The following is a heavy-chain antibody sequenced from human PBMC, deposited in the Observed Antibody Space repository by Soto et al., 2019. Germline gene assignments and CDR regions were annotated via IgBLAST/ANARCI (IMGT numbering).Heavy chain of an antibody. CDR1: GFTFINYG. CDR3: AKMDRICDCVSLVVY. Sequence: QVQLVESGGGVIQPGGSLRLSCAASGFTFINYGMHWVRQAPGKGLEWVAIISHDVNHKSYAYSVKGRFTVSRDNSKDTLFLQMKSLGAEDTAVYYCAKMDRICDCVSLVVYWGQGTLVTVSS. D-gene: IGHD2-21*02. V-gene: IGHV3-30*18. CDR2: ISHDVNHK. J-gene: IGHJ4*02.